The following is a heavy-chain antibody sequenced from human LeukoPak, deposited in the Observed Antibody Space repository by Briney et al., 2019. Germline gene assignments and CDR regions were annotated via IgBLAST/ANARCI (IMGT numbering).Heavy chain of an antibody. D-gene: IGHD3-3*01. CDR2: MNPNSGNT. CDR1: GYTFTSYD. CDR3: ARCRSITIFGVATSYYYGMDV. V-gene: IGHV1-8*01. Sequence: ASVKVSCKASGYTFTSYDINWVRQATGQGLEWMGWMNPNSGNTGYAQKFQGRVTMTRNTSISTAYMELSSVRSEDTAVYYCARCRSITIFGVATSYYYGMDVWGRGTTVTVSS. J-gene: IGHJ6*02.